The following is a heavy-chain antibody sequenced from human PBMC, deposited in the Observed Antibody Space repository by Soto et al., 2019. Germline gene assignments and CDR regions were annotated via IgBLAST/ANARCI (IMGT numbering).Heavy chain of an antibody. CDR1: GFTFSRYA. CDR2: ISGSGGTT. Sequence: EVQLLDSGGGLVQAGGSLRLSCVASGFTFSRYALTWVRQAPGKGLEWVSSISGSGGTTYYADSVKGRLTMSRDNSKNTLYLQMSSLRVDDTAVYYCAIVSNSETYGRDWGQGTLVTVSS. CDR3: AIVSNSETYGRD. J-gene: IGHJ4*02. D-gene: IGHD4-17*01. V-gene: IGHV3-23*01.